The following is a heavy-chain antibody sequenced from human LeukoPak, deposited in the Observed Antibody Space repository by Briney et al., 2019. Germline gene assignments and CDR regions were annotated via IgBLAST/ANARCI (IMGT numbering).Heavy chain of an antibody. D-gene: IGHD3-22*01. V-gene: IGHV1-2*02. Sequence: ASVKVSCKASGYTFNGYYMHWVRQAPGQGLEWMGWINPNSGGTNYARKFQGRVTMTRDTSISTAYMELSSLRSEDTAVYYCARTITMIEQYYFDYWGQGTLVTVSS. CDR3: ARTITMIEQYYFDY. CDR1: GYTFNGYY. J-gene: IGHJ4*02. CDR2: INPNSGGT.